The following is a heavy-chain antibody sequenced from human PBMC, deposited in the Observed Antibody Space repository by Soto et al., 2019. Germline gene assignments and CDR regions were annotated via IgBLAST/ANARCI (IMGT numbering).Heavy chain of an antibody. V-gene: IGHV5-10-1*01. Sequence: PGESLKISCKGSGYSFTSYWISWVRQMPGKGLEWMGRIDPSDSYTNYSPSFQGHVTISADKSISTAYLQWSSLKASDTAMYYCARRIDVGGGYDSQLINWFDPWGQGTLVTVSS. CDR2: IDPSDSYT. CDR1: GYSFTSYW. CDR3: ARRIDVGGGYDSQLINWFDP. J-gene: IGHJ5*02. D-gene: IGHD5-12*01.